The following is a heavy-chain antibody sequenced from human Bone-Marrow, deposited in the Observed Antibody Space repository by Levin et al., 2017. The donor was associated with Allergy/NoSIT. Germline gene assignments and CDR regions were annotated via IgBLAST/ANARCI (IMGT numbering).Heavy chain of an antibody. D-gene: IGHD2-15*01. CDR3: AKDTYTCSGGSCYFFDY. V-gene: IGHV3-30*18. CDR2: ISLDGNTQ. J-gene: IGHJ4*02. CDR1: GFTVSNYA. Sequence: PGGSLRLSCAVSGFTVSNYAMHWVRQAPGRGLEWVAFISLDGNTQYYADSVKGRFTFSRDNSNNTLHLQMNSLRVEDTAIYYCAKDTYTCSGGSCYFFDYWGQGALVTVSS.